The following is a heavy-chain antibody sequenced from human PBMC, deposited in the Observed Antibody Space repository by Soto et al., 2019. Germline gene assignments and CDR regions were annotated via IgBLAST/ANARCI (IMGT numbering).Heavy chain of an antibody. V-gene: IGHV2-5*02. J-gene: IGHJ6*02. CDR1: GFSLSTGGMG. CDR3: VHSRCGGDCLQSYSSHYYYGMDI. CDR2: IYWDCDR. D-gene: IGHD2-21*02. Sequence: SGPTLVNPTQTLTLTCTFSGFSLSTGGMGVGWIRQPPGKALEWLALIYWDCDRRYRPSLMSRLTIAKDTSKNQVVLTMTNMDPVDTDTYYSVHSRCGGDCLQSYSSHYYYGMDIWAQGT.